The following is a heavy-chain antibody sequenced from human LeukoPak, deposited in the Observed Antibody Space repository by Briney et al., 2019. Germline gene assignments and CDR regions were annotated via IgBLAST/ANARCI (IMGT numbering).Heavy chain of an antibody. CDR1: GFTFSSYA. J-gene: IGHJ3*02. CDR2: ISYDGSNK. Sequence: GRSLRLSCAASGFTFSSYAMHWVRQAPGKGLEWVAVISYDGSNKYYADSVKGRFTTSRDNSKNTLYLQMNSLRAEDTAVYYCARRQQQLLKKPNRRAFDIWGQGTMVTVSS. CDR3: ARRQQQLLKKPNRRAFDI. D-gene: IGHD6-13*01. V-gene: IGHV3-30-3*01.